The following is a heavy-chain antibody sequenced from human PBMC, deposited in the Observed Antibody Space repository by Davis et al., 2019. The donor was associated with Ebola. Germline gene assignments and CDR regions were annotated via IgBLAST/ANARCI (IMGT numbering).Heavy chain of an antibody. J-gene: IGHJ4*02. D-gene: IGHD6-6*01. CDR2: INHSGST. CDR1: TGSFSGFS. Sequence: MPSETLSLTCAVYTGSFSGFSWSWIRQPPGKGLEWIGEINHSGSTNYNPSLKSRVTISVDTSKNQFSLKLSSVTAADTAVYYCARGRGTILYSSSSKNDYWGQGTLVTVSS. V-gene: IGHV4-34*01. CDR3: ARGRGTILYSSSSKNDY.